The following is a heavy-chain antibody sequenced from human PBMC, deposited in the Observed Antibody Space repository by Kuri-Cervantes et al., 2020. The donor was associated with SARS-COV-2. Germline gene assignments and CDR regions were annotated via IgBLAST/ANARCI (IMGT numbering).Heavy chain of an antibody. Sequence: SETLSLTCAVYGGSFSGYYWSWIRQPPGKGLEWIGEINHSGSTYYNPSLKSRVTISVDTSKNQFSLKLSSVTAADTAVYYCARITMVRGVIYMDVWGKGTTVTVSS. CDR2: INHSGST. D-gene: IGHD3-10*01. CDR3: ARITMVRGVIYMDV. J-gene: IGHJ6*03. V-gene: IGHV4-34*01. CDR1: GGSFSGYY.